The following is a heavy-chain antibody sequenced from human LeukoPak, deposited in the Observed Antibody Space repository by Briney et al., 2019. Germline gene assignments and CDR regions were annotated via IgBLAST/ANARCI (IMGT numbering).Heavy chain of an antibody. CDR3: AKWGDYDVLTGYVSVY. CDR2: ITGSGGNT. Sequence: PGGSLRLSCAASGFTFSNYAMSWVRQAPVKGLEWVSAITGSGGNTYYADSVKGRFTISRDNSKNTVFLQMNSLRAEDTAVYYCAKWGDYDVLTGYVSVYWGQGTLVTVSS. J-gene: IGHJ4*02. V-gene: IGHV3-23*01. D-gene: IGHD3-9*01. CDR1: GFTFSNYA.